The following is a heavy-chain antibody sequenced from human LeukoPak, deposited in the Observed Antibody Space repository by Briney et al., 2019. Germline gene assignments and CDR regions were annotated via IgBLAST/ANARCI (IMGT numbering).Heavy chain of an antibody. V-gene: IGHV3-7*01. Sequence: GGALRLSCAASGVTSGNYWMAWGRPAPGAGLQWVANLKEDESEEYYVDSVRGRFTISRDNAKNLLYLQMNSLRGEDTAVYYCARDRSAWYRKDAFDIWGQGTMVTVSS. CDR1: GVTSGNYW. CDR3: ARDRSAWYRKDAFDI. D-gene: IGHD6-13*01. J-gene: IGHJ3*02. CDR2: LKEDESEE.